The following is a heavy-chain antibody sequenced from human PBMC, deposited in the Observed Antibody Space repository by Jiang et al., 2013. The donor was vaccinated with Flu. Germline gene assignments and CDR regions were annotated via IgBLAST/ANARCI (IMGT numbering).Heavy chain of an antibody. J-gene: IGHJ4*02. Sequence: GPGLVKPSETLSLTCTVSGGSISSYYWSWIRQPPGKGLEWIGYIYYSGSTNYNPSLKSRVTISVDTSKNQFSLKLSSVTAADTAVYYCARVGDYYDSSGSVDYWGQGTLVTVSS. V-gene: IGHV4-59*01. CDR2: IYYSGST. CDR1: GGSISSYY. CDR3: ARVGDYYDSSGSVDY. D-gene: IGHD3-22*01.